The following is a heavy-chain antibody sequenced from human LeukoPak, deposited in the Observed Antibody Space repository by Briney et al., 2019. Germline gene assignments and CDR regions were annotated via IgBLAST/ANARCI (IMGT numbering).Heavy chain of an antibody. D-gene: IGHD4-17*01. V-gene: IGHV3-23*01. J-gene: IGHJ3*02. CDR1: GFSFSSFA. Sequence: GGSLRLSCAASGFSFSSFAMMWVRQAPGMGLELISSILSGGDVFFYGDSVRGRFTISRDDATNTLFLQMNNLRADDSAVYYCARDPNGNYVGAFEMWGPGTTVTVSS. CDR2: ILSGGDVF. CDR3: ARDPNGNYVGAFEM.